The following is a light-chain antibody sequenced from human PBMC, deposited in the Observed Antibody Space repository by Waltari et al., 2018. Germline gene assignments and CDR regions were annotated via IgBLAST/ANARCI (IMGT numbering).Light chain of an antibody. CDR1: SGHSSNV. CDR3: QTGGHGTWV. CDR2: VNSDGSH. Sequence: QLVLTQSPSATASLGASVKLTCTLSSGHSSNVIAWLQQQPEKGPRYLMKVNSDGSHNKGDEIPDRFSGSSSGAERYLTISRLQSEDEADYYCQTGGHGTWVFGGGTKLTVL. V-gene: IGLV4-69*01. J-gene: IGLJ3*02.